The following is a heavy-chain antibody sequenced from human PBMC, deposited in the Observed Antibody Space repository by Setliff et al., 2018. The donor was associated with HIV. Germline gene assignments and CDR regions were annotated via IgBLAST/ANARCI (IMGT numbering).Heavy chain of an antibody. V-gene: IGHV1-18*04. J-gene: IGHJ4*02. CDR1: GYIFLNYD. CDR2: ISPDNGNT. Sequence: GASVKVSCKASGYIFLNYDITWVRQAPGRGLEWMGWISPDNGNTNYAQKIEVRVILTTDKSTNTVEMELRSMRSDDTAMYYCVRDRELRTTRSLDCWGPGTLVTVSS. CDR3: VRDRELRTTRSLDC. D-gene: IGHD1-1*01.